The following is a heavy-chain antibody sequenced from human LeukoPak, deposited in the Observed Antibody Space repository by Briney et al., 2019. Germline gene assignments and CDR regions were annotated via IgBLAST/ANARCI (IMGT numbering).Heavy chain of an antibody. Sequence: PGGSLRLSCAASGFTFSSYAMNWVRQAPGKGLEWASAISGGGSSTHYADSVKGRFTISRDNSKNTLYLQMNSLRAEDTAVYYCAKAMYSSGWDDLDYWGQGTLVTVSS. J-gene: IGHJ4*02. CDR3: AKAMYSSGWDDLDY. V-gene: IGHV3-23*01. CDR1: GFTFSSYA. D-gene: IGHD6-19*01. CDR2: ISGGGSST.